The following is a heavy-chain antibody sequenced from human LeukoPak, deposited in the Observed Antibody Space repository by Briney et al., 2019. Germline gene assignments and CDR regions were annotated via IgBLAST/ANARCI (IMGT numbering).Heavy chain of an antibody. J-gene: IGHJ6*02. Sequence: GGSLRLSCTGSRLTFSGLWMHWVRQAPGKGLVWVSSEGSRISYADSVKGRFTISRDSAKNILYLQMNSLRAEDTAVYYCARGRYYAMDVWGQGTTVIVSS. CDR3: ARGRYYAMDV. CDR2: SEGSRI. CDR1: RLTFSGLW. V-gene: IGHV3-74*01.